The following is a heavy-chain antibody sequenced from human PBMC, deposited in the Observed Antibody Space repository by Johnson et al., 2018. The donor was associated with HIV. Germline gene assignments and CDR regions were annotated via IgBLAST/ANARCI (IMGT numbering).Heavy chain of an antibody. V-gene: IGHV3-11*04. CDR3: ARDEGYYYGCSGFFDI. CDR2: ISSSANTI. J-gene: IGHJ3*02. Sequence: VQVVESGGGLVKPGGSLRLSCAASGFIFSDYYMSWIRQAPGKGLEWVSYISSSANTIYYADSVKGRFTISRDNAKNSLYLQMNSLRAEDTAVYYCARDEGYYYGCSGFFDIWGQGTMVTVSS. D-gene: IGHD3-22*01. CDR1: GFIFSDYY.